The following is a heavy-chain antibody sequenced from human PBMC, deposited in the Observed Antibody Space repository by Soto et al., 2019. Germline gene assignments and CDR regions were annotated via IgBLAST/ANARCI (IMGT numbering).Heavy chain of an antibody. CDR2: ISGSGGST. D-gene: IGHD6-19*01. CDR1: GFTFSSYA. J-gene: IGHJ4*02. CDR3: ARRSSGWYFDY. V-gene: IGHV3-23*01. Sequence: EVQLLESGGGLVQPGGSLRLSCAASGFTFSSYAMSRVRQAPGKGLEWVSAISGSGGSTYYAYSVKGRFTISRDNSKNTLYLQMNSLRAEDTAVYYCARRSSGWYFDYWGQGTLVTVSS.